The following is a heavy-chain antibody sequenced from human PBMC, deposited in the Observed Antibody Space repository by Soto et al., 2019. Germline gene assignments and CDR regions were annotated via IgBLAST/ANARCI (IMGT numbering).Heavy chain of an antibody. CDR1: GYTFTNYD. V-gene: IGHV1-8*01. Sequence: ASVKVSCKASGYTFTNYDINWVRHATGQGLEWMGWMNPNSGNTGYAQKFQGRVTMTRDTSINTAYMELSSLRFDDTAVYYCASDLAAGDYWGQGTLVTVSS. J-gene: IGHJ4*01. CDR3: ASDLAAGDY. D-gene: IGHD6-13*01. CDR2: MNPNSGNT.